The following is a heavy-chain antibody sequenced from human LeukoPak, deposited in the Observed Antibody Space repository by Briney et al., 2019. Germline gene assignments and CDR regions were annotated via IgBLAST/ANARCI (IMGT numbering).Heavy chain of an antibody. D-gene: IGHD3-10*01. CDR2: IIPIFGTA. Sequence: AASVKLSVKSSGCTFSSYAISWMRQAPGQGHEWMGVIIPIFGTANYAQKFQVRVTITADEYTSKASMELSSLRSEDTAVYYCARAHRMVRGVIYYYGMDVWGQGTTVTVSS. V-gene: IGHV1-69*13. CDR1: GCTFSSYA. J-gene: IGHJ6*02. CDR3: ARAHRMVRGVIYYYGMDV.